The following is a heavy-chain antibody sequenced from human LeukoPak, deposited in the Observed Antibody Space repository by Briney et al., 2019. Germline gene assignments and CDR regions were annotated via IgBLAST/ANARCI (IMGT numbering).Heavy chain of an antibody. CDR1: GGSISSYY. CDR3: ARDPKKSYYYDSSGYFDY. V-gene: IGHV4-59*01. D-gene: IGHD3-22*01. CDR2: IYYSGST. Sequence: KPSETLSLTCTVSGGSISSYYWSWIRQPPGKGLEWIGYIYYSGSTNYNPSLKSRVTISVDTSKNQFSLKLSSVTAADTAVYYCARDPKKSYYYDSSGYFDYWGQGTLVTVSS. J-gene: IGHJ4*02.